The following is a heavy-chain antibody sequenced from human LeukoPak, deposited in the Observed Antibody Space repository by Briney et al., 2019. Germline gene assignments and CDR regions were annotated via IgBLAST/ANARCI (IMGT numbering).Heavy chain of an antibody. CDR3: TRGAGWLIDY. D-gene: IGHD3-16*01. CDR2: FHNSGTS. Sequence: PSETLSLTCTVSDDSISVYYRGWIRQPPGKGLEWIGYFHNSGTSTYNPSLKSRVTISADTSKNQFSLKLNSPTTADTAVYYCTRGAGWLIDYWGQGILVTVSS. CDR1: DDSISVYY. V-gene: IGHV4-59*01. J-gene: IGHJ4*02.